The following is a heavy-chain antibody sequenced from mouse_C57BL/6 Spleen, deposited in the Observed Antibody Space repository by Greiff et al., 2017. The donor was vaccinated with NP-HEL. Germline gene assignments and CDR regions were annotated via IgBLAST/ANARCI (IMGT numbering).Heavy chain of an antibody. J-gene: IGHJ4*01. CDR2: INPNNGGT. CDR1: GYTFTDYN. V-gene: IGHV1-18*01. CDR3: ARSPYSMDY. Sequence: EVKLQESGPELVKPGASVNIPCKASGYTFTDYNMDWVKQSHGKSLEWIGDINPNNGGTIYNQKFKGKATLTVDKSSSTAYMELRSLTSEDTAVYYCARSPYSMDYWGQGTSVTVSS.